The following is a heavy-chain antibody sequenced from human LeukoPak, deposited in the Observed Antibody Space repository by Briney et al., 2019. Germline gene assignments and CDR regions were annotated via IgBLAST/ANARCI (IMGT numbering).Heavy chain of an antibody. CDR1: GFTFSSYS. J-gene: IGHJ3*02. CDR3: AREGYDILTGYLEAFDI. Sequence: RGSLRLSCAASGFTFSSYSMNWVRQAPGKGLEWVSSISSSSSYIYYADSVKGRFTISRDNAKNSLYLQMNSLRAEDTAVYYCAREGYDILTGYLEAFDIWGQGTMVTVSS. D-gene: IGHD3-9*01. CDR2: ISSSSSYI. V-gene: IGHV3-21*01.